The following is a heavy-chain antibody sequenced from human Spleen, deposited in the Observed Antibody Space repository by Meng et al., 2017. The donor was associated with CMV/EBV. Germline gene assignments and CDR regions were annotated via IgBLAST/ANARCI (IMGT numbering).Heavy chain of an antibody. J-gene: IGHJ5*02. CDR3: ARVRDEGSSIGWFDP. D-gene: IGHD6-6*01. Sequence: YGYTFTGYYMHWVRQAPGQGLEWMGWINPNSGGTNYAQKFQGRVTMTRDTSISTAYMELSRLRSDDTAVYYCARVRDEGSSIGWFDPWGQGTLVTVSS. CDR2: INPNSGGT. V-gene: IGHV1-2*02. CDR1: GYTFTGYY.